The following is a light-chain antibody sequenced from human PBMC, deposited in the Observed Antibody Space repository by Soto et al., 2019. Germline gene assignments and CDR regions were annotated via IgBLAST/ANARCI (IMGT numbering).Light chain of an antibody. V-gene: IGKV3-15*01. Sequence: EIVMTQSQVTLSVSPGERATLSCRASQSVSSDLAWYQQKPGQAPKLLVFDASTRATGIPARFSGSGSGTEFTLTLSGLQSEDCAVYYCQQYNNWQPLTFGGGTKVEIK. CDR3: QQYNNWQPLT. CDR2: DAS. CDR1: QSVSSD. J-gene: IGKJ4*01.